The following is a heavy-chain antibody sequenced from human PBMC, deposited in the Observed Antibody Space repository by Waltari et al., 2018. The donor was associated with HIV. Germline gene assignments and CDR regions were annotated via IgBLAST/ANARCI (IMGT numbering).Heavy chain of an antibody. CDR3: AKAAGTTGEYYHYGMDV. V-gene: IGHV3-30*02. CDR1: GFTFSTYG. D-gene: IGHD1-1*01. CDR2: ILHDGSFK. J-gene: IGHJ6*02. Sequence: AASGFTFSTYGMYWVRQAPGKGLEWVAYILHDGSFKCHADSVKGRFTISRDNSRNTLYLQMNSLRTEDTAVYYCAKAAGTTGEYYHYGMDVWGQGTTVTVSS.